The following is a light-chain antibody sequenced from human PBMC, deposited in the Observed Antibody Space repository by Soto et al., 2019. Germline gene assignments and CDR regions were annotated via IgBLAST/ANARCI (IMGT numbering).Light chain of an antibody. J-gene: IGKJ4*01. V-gene: IGKV1-39*01. CDR2: AAS. Sequence: QMTQSLSSLSANERDRVNITCRASQCISTYLNWYQKKPGKAPKLLIYAASSLQSGVPSRFSGSGSETDFTLTISSLQPEDFAPYFCQLSLSTPLTFCGGTIVAIK. CDR3: QLSLSTPLT. CDR1: QCISTY.